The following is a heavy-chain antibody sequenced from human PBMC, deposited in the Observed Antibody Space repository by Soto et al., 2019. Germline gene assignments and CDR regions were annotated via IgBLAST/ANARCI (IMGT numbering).Heavy chain of an antibody. CDR1: GGSISSSSYY. V-gene: IGHV4-39*07. D-gene: IGHD3-3*01. Sequence: ETLSLTCTVSGGSISSSSYYWGWIRQPPGKGLEWIGRINHSGSTNYNPSLKSRVTISVDTSKNQFSLKLSSVTAADTAVYYCASTGAHYDFWSGYFYGWFDPWGQGTLVTVSS. CDR2: INHSGST. CDR3: ASTGAHYDFWSGYFYGWFDP. J-gene: IGHJ5*02.